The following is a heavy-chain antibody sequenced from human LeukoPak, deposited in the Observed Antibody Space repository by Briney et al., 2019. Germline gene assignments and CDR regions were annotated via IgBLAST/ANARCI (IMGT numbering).Heavy chain of an antibody. J-gene: IGHJ4*02. D-gene: IGHD2-21*02. CDR1: GFTFSSYW. CDR3: ARDLVTAALDY. V-gene: IGHV3-7*01. Sequence: GGSLRLSCAAYGFTFSSYWMTWVRQAPGKGLEWVANMRQDGTEKYYVDSVWGRFTISRDNAKNSLYLQMDSLRVEDTAVYYCARDLVTAALDYWGQGTLVAVSS. CDR2: MRQDGTEK.